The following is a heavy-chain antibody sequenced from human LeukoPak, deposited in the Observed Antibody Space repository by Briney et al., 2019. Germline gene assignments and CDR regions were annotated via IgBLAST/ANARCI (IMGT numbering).Heavy chain of an antibody. CDR3: WSAMDYYFDY. D-gene: IGHD3-3*01. V-gene: IGHV1-46*01. J-gene: IGHJ4*02. Sequence: ASVKVSCKASGYTFTGYYMHWVRQAPGQGLEWMAIINPSGGSTSYAQKFQGRVTMTRDMSTNTVYMELSSLRSEDTAVYYCWSAMDYYFDYWGQGTLVTVSS. CDR1: GYTFTGYY. CDR2: INPSGGST.